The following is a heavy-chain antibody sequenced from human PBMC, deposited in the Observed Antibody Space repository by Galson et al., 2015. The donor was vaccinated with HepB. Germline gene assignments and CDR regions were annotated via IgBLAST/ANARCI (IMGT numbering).Heavy chain of an antibody. V-gene: IGHV1-18*01. D-gene: IGHD4-23*01. CDR1: GYIFTSYD. CDR2: ISPYNGAT. Sequence: SVKVSCKASGYIFTSYDITWVRQAPGQGLEWMGWISPYNGATKYEQKFQGRVTMITDRSTSTAYMELRSLRSDDTAVYYCARVVRSKAPYFDNWGQGTLVTISS. CDR3: ARVVRSKAPYFDN. J-gene: IGHJ4*02.